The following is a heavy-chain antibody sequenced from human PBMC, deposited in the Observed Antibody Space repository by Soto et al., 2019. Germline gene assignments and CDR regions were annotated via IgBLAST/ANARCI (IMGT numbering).Heavy chain of an antibody. CDR3: ARTHSSSSGGFWFDP. V-gene: IGHV1-18*01. CDR2: ISAYNGNT. D-gene: IGHD6-6*01. J-gene: IGHJ5*02. CDR1: GYTFTSYG. Sequence: ASVKVSCKASGYTFTSYGISWVRQAPGQGLEWMGWISAYNGNTNYAQKLQGRVTMTTDTSTSTAYMELRSLRSDDTAVYYCARTHSSSSGGFWFDPWGKGTLVTVSS.